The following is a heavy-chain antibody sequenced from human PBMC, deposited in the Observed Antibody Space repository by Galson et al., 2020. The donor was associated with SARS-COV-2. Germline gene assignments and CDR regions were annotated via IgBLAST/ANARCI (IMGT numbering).Heavy chain of an antibody. D-gene: IGHD2-15*01. Sequence: SETLSLTCTVSGGSISSGGYYWSWIRQHPGKGLEWIGYIYYSGSTYYNPSHKSRVTISVDTSKNQFSLKLSSVTAADTAVYYCAREARGYCSGGSCYANWFDPWGQGTLVTVSS. V-gene: IGHV4-31*03. CDR3: AREARGYCSGGSCYANWFDP. CDR1: GGSISSGGYY. J-gene: IGHJ5*02. CDR2: IYYSGST.